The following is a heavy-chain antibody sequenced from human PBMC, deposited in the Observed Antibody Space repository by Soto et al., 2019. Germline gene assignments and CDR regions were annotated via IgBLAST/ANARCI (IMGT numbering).Heavy chain of an antibody. CDR1: GYSFTSYW. CDR2: IDPSDSYT. V-gene: IGHV5-10-1*01. CDR3: ARLYGGNSGMDV. J-gene: IGHJ6*02. D-gene: IGHD4-17*01. Sequence: EVQLVQSGAEVKKPGESLRISCKGSGYSFTSYWVTWVRQMPGKGLEWMGRIDPSDSYTNYNPPFQGHVTISVDKSISTAYLQWSSLKTSDSAMCYCARLYGGNSGMDVWGQGTTFTV.